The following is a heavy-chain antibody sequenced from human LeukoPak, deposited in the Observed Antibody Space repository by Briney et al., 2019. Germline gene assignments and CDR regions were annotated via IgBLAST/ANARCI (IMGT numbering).Heavy chain of an antibody. CDR1: GGSISSGGYY. D-gene: IGHD3-3*01. Sequence: SETLSLTCTVSGGSISSGGYYWSWIRQHPGKGLEWIGYIYYSGSTYYNPSLKSRVTISVDTSKNQFSLKLSSVTAADTAVYYCAIAGTYYDFWSGYEPVGWFDPWGQGTLVTVSS. V-gene: IGHV4-31*03. CDR2: IYYSGST. J-gene: IGHJ5*02. CDR3: AIAGTYYDFWSGYEPVGWFDP.